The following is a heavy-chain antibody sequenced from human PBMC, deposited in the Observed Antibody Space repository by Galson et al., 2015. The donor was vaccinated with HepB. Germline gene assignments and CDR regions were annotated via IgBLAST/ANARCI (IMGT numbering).Heavy chain of an antibody. V-gene: IGHV1-18*01. J-gene: IGHJ6*03. Sequence: SVKVSCKASGYTFTSYGISWVRQAPGQGLEWMGWISAYNGNTNYAQKLQGRVTMTTDTSTSTAYMELRSLRSDDTAVYYCATGSPWYDFWSGFGGEYMDVWGKGTTVTVSS. CDR3: ATGSPWYDFWSGFGGEYMDV. CDR2: ISAYNGNT. D-gene: IGHD3-3*01. CDR1: GYTFTSYG.